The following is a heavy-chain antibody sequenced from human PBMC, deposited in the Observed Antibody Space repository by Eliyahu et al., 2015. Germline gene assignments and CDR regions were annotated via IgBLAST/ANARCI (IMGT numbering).Heavy chain of an antibody. J-gene: IGHJ4*02. CDR2: IDWDDDK. D-gene: IGHD7-27*01. CDR1: GFSLSTSGXX. Sequence: QVTLRESGPALVKPTQTLTLTCTFSGFSLSTSGXXVSWIRQPPGKALEWLARIDWDDDKYYSTSLKTRLTISKDTSKNQVVLTMTNMDPVDTATYYCARIRPRLGIFDYWGQGTLVTVSS. CDR3: ARIRPRLGIFDY. V-gene: IGHV2-70*15.